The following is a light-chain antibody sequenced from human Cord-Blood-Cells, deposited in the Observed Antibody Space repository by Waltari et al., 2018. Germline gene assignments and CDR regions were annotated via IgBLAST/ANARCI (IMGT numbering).Light chain of an antibody. Sequence: QSALTQPASVSGSPGQSITISCTGTSSDVGGYNYVSWYQQHPGKAPKLMTYDVSNRPAGVSNRFSSSKSGTTASLTISGLQAEDEADYYCSSYTSSSTWVFGGGTKLTVL. CDR1: SSDVGGYNY. J-gene: IGLJ3*02. V-gene: IGLV2-14*03. CDR2: DVS. CDR3: SSYTSSSTWV.